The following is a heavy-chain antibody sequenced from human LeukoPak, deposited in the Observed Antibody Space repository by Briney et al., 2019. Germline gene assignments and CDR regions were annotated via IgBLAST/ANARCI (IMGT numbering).Heavy chain of an antibody. CDR2: IQGGGNI. J-gene: IGHJ6*02. V-gene: IGHV3-53*01. D-gene: IGHD1-1*01. CDR3: ARDRGYAMDV. Sequence: GGSLRLSCEASGFTFSAYAMTWVRQAPGKGLEWVSIIQGGGNIYYADSVKGRITVSRDNSKNTVYLQMNSLRAEDTAVYYCARDRGYAMDVWGQGTTVTVSS. CDR1: GFTFSAYA.